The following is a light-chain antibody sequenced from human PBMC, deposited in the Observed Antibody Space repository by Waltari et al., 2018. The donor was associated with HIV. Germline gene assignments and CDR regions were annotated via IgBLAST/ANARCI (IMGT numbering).Light chain of an antibody. Sequence: QPVLTQPPSASGSLGASVKLTCTLSSGHSSNAIAWHQQQPEKGPRFLMEVNSDGSHNGGAGIPVRFSGSTYGAGRYLTISSLQSEDEADYYCQTWGTGIAVFVGGTKLTVL. V-gene: IGLV4-69*01. CDR2: VNSDGSH. CDR3: QTWGTGIAV. J-gene: IGLJ3*02. CDR1: SGHSSNA.